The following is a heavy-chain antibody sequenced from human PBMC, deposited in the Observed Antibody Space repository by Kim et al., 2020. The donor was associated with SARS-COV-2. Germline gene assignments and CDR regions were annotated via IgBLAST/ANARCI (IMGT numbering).Heavy chain of an antibody. CDR1: GFTFSDHY. V-gene: IGHV3-72*01. D-gene: IGHD3-22*01. J-gene: IGHJ4*02. CDR2: ARSKAKGYTT. Sequence: GGSLRLSCAVSGFTFSDHYVDWVRQAPGKGLEWVGRARSKAKGYTTQYAASVTGRFTVSRDDSKNSLYLQMNSLKTEDTAVYYCATALYDTSGYYYFDYWGQGTLVTVSS. CDR3: ATALYDTSGYYYFDY.